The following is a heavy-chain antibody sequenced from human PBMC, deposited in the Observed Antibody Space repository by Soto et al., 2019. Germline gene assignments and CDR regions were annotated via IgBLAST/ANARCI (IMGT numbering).Heavy chain of an antibody. CDR1: GFTFSSYS. CDR3: ARERHDIVVVPAAKDAFDI. J-gene: IGHJ3*02. D-gene: IGHD2-2*01. Sequence: GGSLRLSCAASGFTFSSYSMNWVRQAPGKGLEWVSSISSSSSYIYYADSVKGRFTISRDNAKNSRYLQMNSLRAEDTAVYYCARERHDIVVVPAAKDAFDIWGQGTMVTVSS. V-gene: IGHV3-21*01. CDR2: ISSSSSYI.